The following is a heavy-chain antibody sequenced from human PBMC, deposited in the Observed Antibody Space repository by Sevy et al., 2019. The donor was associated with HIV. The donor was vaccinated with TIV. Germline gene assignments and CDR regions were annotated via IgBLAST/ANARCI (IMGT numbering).Heavy chain of an antibody. Sequence: GGSLRLSCAASGFTFSIYAMSWARQAPGKGLEWVSGISGSGCGTYYADSVKGRFTISRDNSKNSLYLLMHSLRAEDAAVYYCAKDLTLGDVGGDFDYWGQGTLVTVSS. J-gene: IGHJ4*02. CDR2: ISGSGCGT. V-gene: IGHV3-23*01. D-gene: IGHD3-16*01. CDR1: GFTFSIYA. CDR3: AKDLTLGDVGGDFDY.